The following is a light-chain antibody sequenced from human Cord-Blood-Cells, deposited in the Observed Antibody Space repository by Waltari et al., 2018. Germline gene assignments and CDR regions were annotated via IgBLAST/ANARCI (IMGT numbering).Light chain of an antibody. Sequence: SYELTQPPSVSVSPGQTASITCPGDNLGVNTAFWYQQKPGQSPVLVIYQDSKRPSGIPERFSGSNSGNTATLTISGTQAMDEADYYCQAWDSSNVVFGGGTKLTVL. V-gene: IGLV3-1*01. J-gene: IGLJ2*01. CDR3: QAWDSSNVV. CDR1: NLGVNT. CDR2: QDS.